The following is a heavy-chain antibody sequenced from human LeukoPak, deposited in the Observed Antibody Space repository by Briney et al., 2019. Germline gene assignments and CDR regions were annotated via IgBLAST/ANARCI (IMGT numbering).Heavy chain of an antibody. J-gene: IGHJ3*02. V-gene: IGHV3-30*04. CDR2: ISYDGSNK. CDR3: ARERGDYVGDAFDI. Sequence: PGGSLRLSCAASGFTFSSYAMHWVRQAPGKGLEWVAVISYDGSNKYYADSVKGRFTISRDNSKNTLYLQMNSLRAEDTAVYYCARERGDYVGDAFDIWGQGTMVTVSS. CDR1: GFTFSSYA. D-gene: IGHD4-17*01.